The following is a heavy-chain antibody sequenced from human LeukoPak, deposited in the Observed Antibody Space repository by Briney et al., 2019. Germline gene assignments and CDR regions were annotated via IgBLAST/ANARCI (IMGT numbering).Heavy chain of an antibody. CDR2: IIPILGIA. CDR1: GRTFSSYA. Sequence: GTSVKLSCKASGRTFSSYAISWVRQAPGHRVEWMGRIIPILGIANYAQKFQGRVTITADKSTSTAYMELSSLRSKDTAVYYCARAGGSYYGYWGQGTLVTVSS. D-gene: IGHD1-26*01. J-gene: IGHJ4*02. CDR3: ARAGGSYYGY. V-gene: IGHV1-69*04.